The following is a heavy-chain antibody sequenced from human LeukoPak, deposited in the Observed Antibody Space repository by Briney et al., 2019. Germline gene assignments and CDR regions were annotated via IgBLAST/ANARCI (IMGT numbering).Heavy chain of an antibody. D-gene: IGHD3-22*01. CDR1: GGSISSGAYF. CDR3: AREAYDSSGHRYFQH. J-gene: IGHJ1*01. CDR2: IYYSGTT. V-gene: IGHV4-31*03. Sequence: SQTLSLTCSVCGGSISSGAYFWSWIRQHPGKGLDWIGFIYYSGTTYYDPSLESRVIISVDTSKNQFSLKLSSVTAADTAVYYCAREAYDSSGHRYFQHWGQGTLVTVSS.